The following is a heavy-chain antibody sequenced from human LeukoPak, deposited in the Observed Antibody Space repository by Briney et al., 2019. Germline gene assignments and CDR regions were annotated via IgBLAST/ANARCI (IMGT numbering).Heavy chain of an antibody. CDR2: ISYDGSNK. V-gene: IGHV3-30-3*01. Sequence: SGGSLRLSCAASGFTFSSYAMHWVGQAPGKGLQRVAVISYDGSNKYYADSVKGRFTISRDNSKNTLYLQMNSLRAEDTAVYYCARGPSPNYYDSSGFDYWGQGTLVTVSS. CDR1: GFTFSSYA. CDR3: ARGPSPNYYDSSGFDY. D-gene: IGHD3-22*01. J-gene: IGHJ4*02.